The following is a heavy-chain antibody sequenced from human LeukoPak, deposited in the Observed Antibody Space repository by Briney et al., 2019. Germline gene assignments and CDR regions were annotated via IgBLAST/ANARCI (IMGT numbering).Heavy chain of an antibody. CDR2: ISSGRSNI. CDR3: VRDAAFRFLEWFPAFDI. Sequence: GGSLRLSCAAPGFTFSTYSMNWVRQAPGKGLEWVSFISSGRSNIYYADSVKGRFTISRDNAKNSLYLQMNSLRAEDTAVYYCVRDAAFRFLEWFPAFDIWGQGTMVTVSS. D-gene: IGHD3-3*01. V-gene: IGHV3-21*01. J-gene: IGHJ3*02. CDR1: GFTFSTYS.